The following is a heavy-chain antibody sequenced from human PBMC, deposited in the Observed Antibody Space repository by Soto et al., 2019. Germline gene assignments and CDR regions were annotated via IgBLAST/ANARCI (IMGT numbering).Heavy chain of an antibody. D-gene: IGHD5-18*01. Sequence: QVQLVESGGGVVQPGRSLRLSCAASGFTFSSYAMHWVRQAPGKGLEWVAVISYDGSNKYYADYVKGRFTISRDNSKNTLYLQMNSLRAEDTAVYYCARAVYSYGYDDAFDIWGQGTMVTVSS. J-gene: IGHJ3*02. CDR2: ISYDGSNK. V-gene: IGHV3-30-3*01. CDR3: ARAVYSYGYDDAFDI. CDR1: GFTFSSYA.